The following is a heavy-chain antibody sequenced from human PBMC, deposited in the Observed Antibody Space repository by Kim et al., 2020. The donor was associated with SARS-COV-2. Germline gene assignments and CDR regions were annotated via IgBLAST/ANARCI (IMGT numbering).Heavy chain of an antibody. CDR2: INSSGST. CDR3: ARWAYASGGYHIVYYFDF. Sequence: SETLSLTCGLNGGTFSPNYWSWIRQPPGKGLEWIGEINSSGSTNYNPFLQSRVTISIDVSKNQFSLKLHSVTAADTAVYYCARWAYASGGYHIVYYFDFWGQGTLVSVSS. V-gene: IGHV4-34*01. CDR1: GGTFSPNY. J-gene: IGHJ4*02. D-gene: IGHD2-15*01.